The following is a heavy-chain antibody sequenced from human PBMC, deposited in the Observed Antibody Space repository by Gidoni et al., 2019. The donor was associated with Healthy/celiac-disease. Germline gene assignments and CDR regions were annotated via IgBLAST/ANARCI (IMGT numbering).Heavy chain of an antibody. J-gene: IGHJ3*02. CDR3: ARTRNYGDYVSGAFDI. CDR1: GFTFSDYY. V-gene: IGHV3-11*03. Sequence: SCAASGFTFSDYYMSWIRQAPGKGLEWVSYISSSSSYTNYADSVKGRFTIYRDNAKNSLYLQMNSLRAEDTAVYYCARTRNYGDYVSGAFDIWGQGTMVTVSS. CDR2: ISSSSSYT. D-gene: IGHD4-17*01.